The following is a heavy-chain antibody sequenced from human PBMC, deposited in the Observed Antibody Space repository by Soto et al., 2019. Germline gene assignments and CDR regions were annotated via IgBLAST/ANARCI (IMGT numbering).Heavy chain of an antibody. CDR1: GFTFSSYS. CDR2: ISSSSSTI. V-gene: IGHV3-48*02. CDR3: ARRDQATVTRYWYFDL. J-gene: IGHJ2*01. D-gene: IGHD4-17*01. Sequence: EVQLVESGGGLVQPGGSLRLSCAASGFTFSSYSMNWVRQAPGKGLEWVSYISSSSSTIYYADSVKGRFTISRDNAKNSLYLQMNSLRDEDTAVYYCARRDQATVTRYWYFDLWGRGTLVTVSS.